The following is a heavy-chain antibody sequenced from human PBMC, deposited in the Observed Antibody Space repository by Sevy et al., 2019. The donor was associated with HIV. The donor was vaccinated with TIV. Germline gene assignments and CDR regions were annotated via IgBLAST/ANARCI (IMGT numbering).Heavy chain of an antibody. CDR3: VRERGPFDGFDI. Sequence: GGSLRLTCGASGFIFNNYGMHWVRRAPGKGLEWVAVLWADGDHKDYVDSVKGRFIFSRDNSRNTLSLQMNSLRVEDTAVYYCVRERGPFDGFDIWVQGTMVTVSS. CDR1: GFIFNNYG. V-gene: IGHV3-33*01. CDR2: LWADGDHK. D-gene: IGHD3-10*01. J-gene: IGHJ3*02.